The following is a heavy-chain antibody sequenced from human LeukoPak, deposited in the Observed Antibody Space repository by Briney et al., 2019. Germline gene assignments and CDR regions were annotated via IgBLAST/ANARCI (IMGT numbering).Heavy chain of an antibody. J-gene: IGHJ6*02. D-gene: IGHD3-22*01. CDR2: ISHDGNDR. V-gene: IGHV3-30*18. CDR1: GFTFSSYD. Sequence: AGSLRLSCAASGFTFSSYDTHWVRQAPGKGLEWVAVISHDGNDRYYADSVKGRFTVSRDHSKSTLYLQMNSLRAEDTAVYYCAKVMEDSAGYYGNYYYYGMDVWGQGTTVTVSS. CDR3: AKVMEDSAGYYGNYYYYGMDV.